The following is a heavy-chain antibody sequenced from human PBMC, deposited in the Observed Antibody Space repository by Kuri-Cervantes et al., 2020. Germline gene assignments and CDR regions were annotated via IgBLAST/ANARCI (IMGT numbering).Heavy chain of an antibody. Sequence: ASVKVSCKASGYTFTSYDINWVRQATGQGLEWMGWMNPNSGNTGYAQKFQGRVTITADESTSTAYMELSSLRSEDTAVYYCARHIVATTHFDYWGQGTLVTVSS. CDR2: MNPNSGNT. J-gene: IGHJ4*02. V-gene: IGHV1-8*01. D-gene: IGHD5-12*01. CDR1: GYTFTSYD. CDR3: ARHIVATTHFDY.